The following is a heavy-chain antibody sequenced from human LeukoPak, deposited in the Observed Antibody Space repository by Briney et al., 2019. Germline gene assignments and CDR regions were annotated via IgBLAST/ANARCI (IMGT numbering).Heavy chain of an antibody. CDR1: VFTFSSHW. Sequence: PGGSLRLSCAASVFTFSSHWMSWVRQAPGKRLEWVANINQDASEKYYVDSVKGRFTISRDNDKNSLYLQMNSLRDEDTAVYYCVRVGSSSGIQEYWGQGTLVTVPS. CDR3: VRVGSSSGIQEY. J-gene: IGHJ4*02. D-gene: IGHD6-6*01. CDR2: INQDASEK. V-gene: IGHV3-7*01.